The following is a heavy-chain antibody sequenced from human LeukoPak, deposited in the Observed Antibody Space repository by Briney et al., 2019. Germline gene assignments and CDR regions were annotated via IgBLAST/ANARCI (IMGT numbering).Heavy chain of an antibody. CDR3: ARDELYSSSWPYFQH. Sequence: GRSLRLSCAASGFTFSSYGMHWVRQAPGKGREGVAVIWYDGSNKYYADSVKGRFTISRDNSKNTLSLQMNSLRAEDTAVYYCARDELYSSSWPYFQHWGQGTLVTVSS. CDR1: GFTFSSYG. J-gene: IGHJ1*01. CDR2: IWYDGSNK. V-gene: IGHV3-33*01. D-gene: IGHD6-13*01.